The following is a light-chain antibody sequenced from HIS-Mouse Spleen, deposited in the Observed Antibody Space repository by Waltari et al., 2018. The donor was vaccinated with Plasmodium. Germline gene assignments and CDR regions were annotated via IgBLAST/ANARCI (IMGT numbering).Light chain of an antibody. CDR3: QVWDSSSDHVV. CDR1: KIGSKR. V-gene: IGLV3-21*02. CDR2: DDS. Sequence: SYVLTQPPSVPVALGQTARLTCGGDKIGSKRVQWYQEKSGQAPVLVVYDDSDRPSGIPERFSGANSGNTATLTISGVDAGDEADYYCQVWDSSSDHVVIGGGTKLTVL. J-gene: IGLJ2*01.